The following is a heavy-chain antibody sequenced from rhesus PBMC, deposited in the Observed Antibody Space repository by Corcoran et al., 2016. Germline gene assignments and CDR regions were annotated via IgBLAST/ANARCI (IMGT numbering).Heavy chain of an antibody. D-gene: IGHD6-25*01. CDR3: ARDESLSGSSHY. CDR2: ISGSSGST. CDR1: GGSVSSSNW. Sequence: QLQLQESGPGLVKPSETLSVTCAVSGGSVSSSNWWSWIRQPPGKGLEWIGYISGSSGSTYYNPSLKSRVTISTDTSENQFSLKLSSVTAADTAVYYCARDESLSGSSHYWGQGVLVTVSS. V-gene: IGHV4-65*01. J-gene: IGHJ4*01.